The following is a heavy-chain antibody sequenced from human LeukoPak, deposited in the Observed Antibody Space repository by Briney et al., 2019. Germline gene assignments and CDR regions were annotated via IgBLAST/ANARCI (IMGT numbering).Heavy chain of an antibody. D-gene: IGHD6-13*01. Sequence: GGSLRLSCAASGFTFSGYVMTWVRQPPGKGLQWVADISGSGGSTYYADSVKGRFSISRDNSKNMLYLQLDSLRAEDTAVYYCAKDRGYSSSWYVAYWGQGTLVTVSS. V-gene: IGHV3-23*01. CDR1: GFTFSGYV. CDR3: AKDRGYSSSWYVAY. J-gene: IGHJ4*02. CDR2: ISGSGGST.